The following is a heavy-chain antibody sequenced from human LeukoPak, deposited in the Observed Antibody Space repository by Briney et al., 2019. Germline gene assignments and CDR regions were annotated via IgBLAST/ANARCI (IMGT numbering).Heavy chain of an antibody. D-gene: IGHD2-2*01. CDR3: ASMECSSSSSSKGFDY. CDR2: IYTSGST. J-gene: IGHJ4*02. Sequence: PSETLSLTCTVSGGSISSYYWSWIRQPPGKGLEWIGYIYTSGSTNYNPSLKSRVTISVDTSKNQFSLKVTSVTAADTAVYYCASMECSSSSSSKGFDYWGQGTLVTVSS. CDR1: GGSISSYY. V-gene: IGHV4-4*09.